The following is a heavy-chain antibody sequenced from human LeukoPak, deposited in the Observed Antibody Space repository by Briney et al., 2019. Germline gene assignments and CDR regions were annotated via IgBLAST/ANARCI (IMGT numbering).Heavy chain of an antibody. CDR1: GGSISSYY. CDR3: ARGGYSYGSYYFDY. J-gene: IGHJ4*02. Sequence: SVTLSLTCTVSGGSISSYYWSWIRQPPGKGLEWIGYIYYSGSTNYNPSLKSRVTISVDTSKNQFSLKLSSVTAADTAVHYCARGGYSYGSYYFDYWGQGTLVTVSS. CDR2: IYYSGST. V-gene: IGHV4-59*01. D-gene: IGHD5-18*01.